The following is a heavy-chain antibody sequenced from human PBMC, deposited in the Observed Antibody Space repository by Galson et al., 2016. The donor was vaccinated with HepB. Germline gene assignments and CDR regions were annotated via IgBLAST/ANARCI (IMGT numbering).Heavy chain of an antibody. V-gene: IGHV4-61*02. CDR1: GGSINSGSYY. CDR3: ARQPIPDTVLVNYFDY. J-gene: IGHJ4*02. D-gene: IGHD3-9*01. CDR2: ISISGST. Sequence: TLSLTCSVSGGSINSGSYYWTWIWQPAGMGLEYIGRISISGSTNYNPSLRRRVTMSLDTSKNQFSLRLRSVTAADTAVYYCARQPIPDTVLVNYFDYWGQGTLVTVSS.